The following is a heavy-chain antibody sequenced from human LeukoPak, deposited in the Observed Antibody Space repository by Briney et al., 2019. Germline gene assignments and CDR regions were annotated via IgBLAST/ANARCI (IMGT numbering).Heavy chain of an antibody. J-gene: IGHJ6*03. V-gene: IGHV4-34*01. Sequence: PSETLSLTCAVYGGSFSGYYWSWIRQPPGTGLEWIGEINHSGSTNYNPSLKSRVTISVDTSKNQFSLKLSSVTAADTAVYYCARGHAPSYPNYYYYYYMDVWGKGTTVTVSS. D-gene: IGHD3-16*02. CDR1: GGSFSGYY. CDR3: ARGHAPSYPNYYYYYYMDV. CDR2: INHSGST.